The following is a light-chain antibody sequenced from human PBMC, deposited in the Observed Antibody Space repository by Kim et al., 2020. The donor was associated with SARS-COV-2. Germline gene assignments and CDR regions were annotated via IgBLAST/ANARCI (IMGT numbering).Light chain of an antibody. CDR2: EDI. V-gene: IGLV3-1*01. CDR3: QAWDSSTVV. Sequence: SVSPGQTAIITWSGNNLGDKNVCWYQQRPGQSPLLVIYEDIKRPSGIPERVSGSNSGNTATLTISGTQAMDEADYYCQAWDSSTVVFGRGTQLTVL. CDR1: NLGDKN. J-gene: IGLJ2*01.